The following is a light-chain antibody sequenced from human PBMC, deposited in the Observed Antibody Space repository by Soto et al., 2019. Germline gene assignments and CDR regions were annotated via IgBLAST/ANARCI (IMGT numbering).Light chain of an antibody. CDR1: SSNIGSNT. CDR3: AAWDDSLNAWV. CDR2: SNN. Sequence: QSVLTQPPSASGTPGQRLTISCSGSSSNIGSNTVNWYQQLPGTAPKLLIYSNNQRPSGVPDRFSGSKSGTSASLARSGLQSEDEADYYCAAWDDSLNAWVFGGGTKLTVL. J-gene: IGLJ3*02. V-gene: IGLV1-44*01.